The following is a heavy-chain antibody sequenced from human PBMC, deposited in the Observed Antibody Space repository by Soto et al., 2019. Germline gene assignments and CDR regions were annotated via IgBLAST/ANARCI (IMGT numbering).Heavy chain of an antibody. Sequence: QVQLVQSGAEVKKPGASVKVSCKASGYTFTSYAMHWVRQAPGQRLEWMAWINAGNGNTKYSQKFQGRGTITRDTAASTAYMELSSLRSEDTDVYYCASASSWFVTDYWGQGTLVTVSS. CDR2: INAGNGNT. V-gene: IGHV1-3*01. CDR1: GYTFTSYA. D-gene: IGHD6-13*01. J-gene: IGHJ4*02. CDR3: ASASSWFVTDY.